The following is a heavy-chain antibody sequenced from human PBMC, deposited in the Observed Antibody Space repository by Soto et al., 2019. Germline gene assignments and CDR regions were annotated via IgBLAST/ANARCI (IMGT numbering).Heavy chain of an antibody. CDR1: GFTFSSYG. Sequence: LRLSCAASGFTFSSYGMHWVRQAPGKGLEWVAVISYDGSNKYYADSVKGRFTISRDNSKNTLYLQMNSLRAEDTAVYYCAKDRNYDSSGYFDYYYYGMDVWGQGTTVTVS. V-gene: IGHV3-30*18. CDR2: ISYDGSNK. CDR3: AKDRNYDSSGYFDYYYYGMDV. D-gene: IGHD3-22*01. J-gene: IGHJ6*02.